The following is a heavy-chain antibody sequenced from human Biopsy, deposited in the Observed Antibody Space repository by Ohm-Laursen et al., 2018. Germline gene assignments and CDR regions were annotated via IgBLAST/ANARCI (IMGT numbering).Heavy chain of an antibody. CDR2: IWYDGTNK. J-gene: IGHJ6*02. CDR3: AKVHDSGYYYYSMDV. CDR1: GFTFSNSG. D-gene: IGHD3-16*01. V-gene: IGHV3-33*06. Sequence: SLRLSCAASGFTFSNSGMHWVRQAPGRGLEWVAVIWYDGTNKYYAESVEGRFTISRDNSKNMVYLQMGSLTVEDTVVYYCAKVHDSGYYYYSMDVWGQGTTVTVSS.